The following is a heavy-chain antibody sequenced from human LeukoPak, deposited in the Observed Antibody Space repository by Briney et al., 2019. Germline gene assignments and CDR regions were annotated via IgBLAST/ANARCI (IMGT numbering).Heavy chain of an antibody. CDR3: ARGGFYYDSSGYLDY. J-gene: IGHJ4*02. V-gene: IGHV4-34*01. Sequence: SETLSLTCAVYGGSFSGYYWSWVRQPPGKGLEWIGEINHSGSTNYNPSLKSRVTISVDTSKNQFSLKLSSVTGADTAVYYCARGGFYYDSSGYLDYWGQGTLVTVSS. D-gene: IGHD3-22*01. CDR2: INHSGST. CDR1: GGSFSGYY.